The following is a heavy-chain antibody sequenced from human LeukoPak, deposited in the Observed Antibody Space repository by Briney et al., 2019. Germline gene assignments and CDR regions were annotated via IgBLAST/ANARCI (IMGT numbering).Heavy chain of an antibody. V-gene: IGHV1-2*06. Sequence: ASVKVSCKASGYTFTGYYMHWVRQAPGQGLEWMGRINPNNGGTNYAQKFQGRVTMTGDTSISTAYMELSSLRSDDTAVYYCTRGRALRYDYYYGMDVWGQGTTVTVSS. CDR3: TRGRALRYDYYYGMDV. CDR2: INPNNGGT. D-gene: IGHD3-3*01. CDR1: GYTFTGYY. J-gene: IGHJ6*02.